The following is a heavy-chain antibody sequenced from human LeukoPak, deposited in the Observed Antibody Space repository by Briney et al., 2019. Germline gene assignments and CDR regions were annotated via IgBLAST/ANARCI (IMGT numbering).Heavy chain of an antibody. CDR1: GGSFSGYY. J-gene: IGHJ3*02. D-gene: IGHD2-21*01. V-gene: IGHV4-34*01. Sequence: PSETLSLTCAVYGGSFSGYYWSWIRQPPGKGLGWIGEINHSGSTNYNPSLKSRVTISVDTSKNQLSLKLSSVTAADTAVYYCARQLAYCGGDCYGAFDIWGQGTMVTVSS. CDR3: ARQLAYCGGDCYGAFDI. CDR2: INHSGST.